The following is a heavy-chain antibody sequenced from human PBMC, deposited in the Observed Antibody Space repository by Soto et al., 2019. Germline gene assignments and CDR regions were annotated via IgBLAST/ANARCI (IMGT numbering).Heavy chain of an antibody. CDR2: ISYDGSNK. CDR1: GFTFDGYA. CDR3: AKDGEYSSSWYVPVDY. J-gene: IGHJ4*02. D-gene: IGHD6-13*01. Sequence: GGSLRLSCAASGFTFDGYAMSWVRQAPGKGLEWVAVISYDGSNKYYADSVKGRFTISRDNSKNTLYLQMNSLRAEDTAVYYCAKDGEYSSSWYVPVDYWGQGTLVTVSS. V-gene: IGHV3-30*18.